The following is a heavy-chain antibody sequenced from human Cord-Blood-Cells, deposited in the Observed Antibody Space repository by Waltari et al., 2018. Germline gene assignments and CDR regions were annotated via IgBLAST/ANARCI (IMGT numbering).Heavy chain of an antibody. CDR2: INPNSGGT. V-gene: IGHV1-2*02. D-gene: IGHD4-4*01. J-gene: IGHJ4*02. Sequence: QVQLVQPGAEVKKPGASGKVSCKASGHTFTGYYLHWVRQAPGQGLERMGWINPNSGGTNYAQKFQGRVTMTRDTSISTAYMELSRLRSDDTAVYYCARITVTTFPYWGQGTLVTVSS. CDR1: GHTFTGYY. CDR3: ARITVTTFPY.